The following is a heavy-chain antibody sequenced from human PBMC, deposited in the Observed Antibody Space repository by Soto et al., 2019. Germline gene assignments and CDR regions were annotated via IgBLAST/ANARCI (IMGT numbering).Heavy chain of an antibody. J-gene: IGHJ3*01. V-gene: IGHV5-51*01. D-gene: IGHD1-26*01. Sequence: GESLKISCQGSGYNFGAYWIGWVRQMPGKGLEWMGIIFPGDSETRYSPSFEGHVTISADRSSKTAYLQWRGLKASDTATYYCARHRRAIVATTDPLGIWGQGTKVTVS. CDR2: IFPGDSET. CDR3: ARHRRAIVATTDPLGI. CDR1: GYNFGAYW.